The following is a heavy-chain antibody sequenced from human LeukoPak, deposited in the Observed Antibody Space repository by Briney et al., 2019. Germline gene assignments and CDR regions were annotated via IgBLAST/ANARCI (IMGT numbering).Heavy chain of an antibody. CDR2: VYSGITT. D-gene: IGHD5-18*01. CDR3: ARLQGYSLGYQYFYYMDV. CDR1: GFIVGDTH. V-gene: IGHV3-53*01. Sequence: PGGSLRLSCAGSGFIVGDTHMTWVRQAPGKGLEGVSLVYSGITTHYADSVKGRFSISRDHSNNILYLQMNTLRAEDTAVYYCARLQGYSLGYQYFYYMDVWGTGTTVTVSS. J-gene: IGHJ6*03.